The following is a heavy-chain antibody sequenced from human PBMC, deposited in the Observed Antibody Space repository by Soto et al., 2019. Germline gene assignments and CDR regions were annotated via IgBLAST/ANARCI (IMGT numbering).Heavy chain of an antibody. D-gene: IGHD3-10*01. J-gene: IGHJ4*02. CDR2: IYYSGST. V-gene: IGHV4-31*03. CDR1: GGSISSGGYY. Sequence: SETLSLTCTVSGGSISSGGYYWSWIRQHPGKGLEWIGYIYYSGSTYYNPSLKSRVTISVDTSKNQFSLKLSSVTAADTAVYYCARESYGSGSYHAIDYWGQGTLVTVSS. CDR3: ARESYGSGSYHAIDY.